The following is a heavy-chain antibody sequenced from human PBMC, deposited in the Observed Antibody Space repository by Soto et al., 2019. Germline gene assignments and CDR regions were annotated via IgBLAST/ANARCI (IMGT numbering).Heavy chain of an antibody. D-gene: IGHD6-13*01. V-gene: IGHV4-39*02. CDR2: IYYSGTT. CDR3: AREGVSSSWYNYYGMDV. J-gene: IGHJ6*02. Sequence: TLSLTCTVSGDSITSNSYFWAWIRQPPGKGLEWIGSIYYSGTTYYNPSLKSRVTISVDRSKNQFSLKLSSVTAADTAVYYCAREGVSSSWYNYYGMDVWGQGTTVTVSS. CDR1: GDSITSNSYF.